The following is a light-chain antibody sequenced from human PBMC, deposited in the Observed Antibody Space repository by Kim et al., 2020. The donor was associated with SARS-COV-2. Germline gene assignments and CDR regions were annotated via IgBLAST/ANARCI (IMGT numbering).Light chain of an antibody. CDR2: GKN. Sequence: SSELTQDPAVSVALGQTVRITCQGDSLRSYYASWYQQKPGQAPVLVIYGKNNRPSGIPDRFSGSSSGNTASLTITGAQAEADYYCNSRDSSGNPLLYVLG. CDR3: NSRDSSGNPLLYV. V-gene: IGLV3-19*01. CDR1: SLRSYY. J-gene: IGLJ1*01.